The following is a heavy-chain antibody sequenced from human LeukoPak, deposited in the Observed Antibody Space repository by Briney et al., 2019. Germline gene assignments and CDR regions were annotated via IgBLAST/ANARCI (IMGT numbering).Heavy chain of an antibody. CDR1: GFTVSSNY. D-gene: IGHD1-1*01. V-gene: IGHV3-53*01. Sequence: GGSLRLSCAASGFTVSSNYMSWVRQAPGKGLEWVSVIYSGGSTYYADSVKGRFTISRDNSKNTLYLQMNSLRAEDTAVYYCARMGTTGPTHPHDYWAREPWSPSPQ. J-gene: IGHJ4*02. CDR3: ARMGTTGPTHPHDY. CDR2: IYSGGST.